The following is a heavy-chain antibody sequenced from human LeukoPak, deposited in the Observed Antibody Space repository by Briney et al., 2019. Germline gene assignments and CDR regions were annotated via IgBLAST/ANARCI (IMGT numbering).Heavy chain of an antibody. D-gene: IGHD6-13*01. V-gene: IGHV3-23*01. Sequence: QPGGSLRLSCAATGFTFSTYGMTWVRQAPGKGLEWVSGISGSGDTTYYADSVKGRFTISRDNSKNTLYLQMNSLRAEDTAIYYCAKDRIAAAGTVDYWGQGTLVTVSS. CDR3: AKDRIAAAGTVDY. J-gene: IGHJ4*02. CDR2: ISGSGDTT. CDR1: GFTFSTYG.